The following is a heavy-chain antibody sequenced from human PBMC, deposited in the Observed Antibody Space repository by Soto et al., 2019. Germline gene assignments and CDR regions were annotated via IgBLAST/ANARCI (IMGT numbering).Heavy chain of an antibody. Sequence: QVQLVQSGTAVRKPGASVNVSCKASGYIITAYSIHWLRQAPGQRPEWVRWINAGHGDTKYSKRLHDRVTISRDTSANTAYMELTSLRSEDTAVYYCARGERNHDFWSGYFGRFDSWGQGTLVTVSS. CDR1: GYIITAYS. D-gene: IGHD3-3*01. J-gene: IGHJ4*02. CDR3: ARGERNHDFWSGYFGRFDS. CDR2: INAGHGDT. V-gene: IGHV1-3*01.